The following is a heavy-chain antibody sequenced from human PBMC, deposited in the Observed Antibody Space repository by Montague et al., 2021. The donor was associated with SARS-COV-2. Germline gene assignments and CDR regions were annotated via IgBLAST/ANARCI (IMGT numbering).Heavy chain of an antibody. CDR1: GFTFSSYG. Sequence: SLRLSCAASGFTFSSYGMHWVRQAPGKGLEWVAVIWYDGSNKYYADSVKGRFTISRDNSKNTLYLQMNSLRAEDTAVYYCARDLGVGATDDYWGQGTLVTVSA. D-gene: IGHD1-26*01. CDR3: ARDLGVGATDDY. J-gene: IGHJ4*02. CDR2: IWYDGSNK. V-gene: IGHV3-33*08.